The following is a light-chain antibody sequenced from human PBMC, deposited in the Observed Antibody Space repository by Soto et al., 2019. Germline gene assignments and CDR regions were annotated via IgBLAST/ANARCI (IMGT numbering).Light chain of an antibody. CDR2: GNS. CDR3: QSYDSSLSGSRV. J-gene: IGLJ1*01. V-gene: IGLV1-40*01. Sequence: QSALAPPPSVSGAPGQRVTISCTGSSSNIGAGYDVHWYQQLPGTAPKLLIYGNSNRPSGVPDRFSGSKSGTSASLAITGLQAEDEADYYCQSYDSSLSGSRVFGTGTKVTVL. CDR1: SSNIGAGYD.